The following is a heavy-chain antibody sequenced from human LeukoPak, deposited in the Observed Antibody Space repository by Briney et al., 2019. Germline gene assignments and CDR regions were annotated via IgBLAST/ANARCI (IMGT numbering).Heavy chain of an antibody. Sequence: SQTLSLTCTVSGGSISSGSYYWSWIRQPAGKGLEWIVRIYTSGSTNYNPSLKSRVTISVDTSKNQFSLKLSSVTAADTAMYYCARPPRDDSSAYYSAFDLWGQGTMVTVSS. J-gene: IGHJ3*01. D-gene: IGHD3-22*01. CDR2: IYTSGST. CDR3: ARPPRDDSSAYYSAFDL. CDR1: GGSISSGSYY. V-gene: IGHV4-61*02.